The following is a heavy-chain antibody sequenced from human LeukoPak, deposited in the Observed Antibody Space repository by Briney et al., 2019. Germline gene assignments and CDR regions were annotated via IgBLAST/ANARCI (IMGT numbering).Heavy chain of an antibody. J-gene: IGHJ3*02. CDR2: ISSSGNTI. D-gene: IGHD6-6*01. CDR1: EFTFTSYE. V-gene: IGHV3-48*03. CDR3: ARGPSIAARYDAFDI. Sequence: PEGSLRLSCAASEFTFTSYELNWVRQAPGKGLEWVSYISSSGNTISYADSVKGRFTISRDNAKNSLYLQVISLRAEDTAVYYCARGPSIAARYDAFDIWGQGTMVTVSS.